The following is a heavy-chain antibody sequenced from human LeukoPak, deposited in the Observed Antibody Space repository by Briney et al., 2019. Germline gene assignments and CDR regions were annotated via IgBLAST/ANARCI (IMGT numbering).Heavy chain of an antibody. J-gene: IGHJ4*02. V-gene: IGHV4-39*01. Sequence: SETLSLTCTVSGDSFTNTDFFWGWIRQPPGKGPEWIANIDDSGRIYSNPSLRSRVTMSRDTSKNQFSLKVTSVTAADTAVYYCARLDGSLAHISGSYPDFWGQGILVIVSS. CDR3: ARLDGSLAHISGSYPDF. CDR1: GDSFTNTDFF. D-gene: IGHD3-10*01. CDR2: IDDSGRI.